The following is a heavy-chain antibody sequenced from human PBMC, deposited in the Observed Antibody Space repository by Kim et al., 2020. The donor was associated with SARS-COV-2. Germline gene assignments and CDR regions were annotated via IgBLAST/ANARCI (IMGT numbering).Heavy chain of an antibody. Sequence: GGSLRLSCAASGFTFSSYSMNWVRQAPGKGLEWVSSISSSSSYIYYADSVKGRFTISRDNAKNSLYLQMNSLRAEDTAVYYCARGVGATKRGKLEMDYWGQGTLVTVSS. CDR2: ISSSSSYI. V-gene: IGHV3-21*01. CDR3: ARGVGATKRGKLEMDY. D-gene: IGHD1-26*01. CDR1: GFTFSSYS. J-gene: IGHJ4*02.